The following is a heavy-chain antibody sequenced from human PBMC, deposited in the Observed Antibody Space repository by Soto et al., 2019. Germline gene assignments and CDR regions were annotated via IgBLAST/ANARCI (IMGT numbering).Heavy chain of an antibody. V-gene: IGHV3-11*06. D-gene: IGHD2-2*01. J-gene: IGHJ6*02. CDR3: AREGYCSHTTCHSGMDV. CDR2: ISSSNNYI. Sequence: GKGLEWVTFISSSNNYIQYADSVKGRFTVSRDNAKNSLFLQMNSLRAEDTAVYYCAREGYCSHTTCHSGMDVSGQRTTLSVPS.